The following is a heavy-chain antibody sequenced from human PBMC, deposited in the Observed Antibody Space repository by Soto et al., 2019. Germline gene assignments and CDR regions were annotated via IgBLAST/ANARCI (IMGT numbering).Heavy chain of an antibody. Sequence: ASVKVSCKASGGTFSSYTISWVRQAPGQGLEWMGRIIPILGIANYAQKFQGRVTITADKSTSTAYMELSSLRSEDTAVYYCARAGYCSSTSCREYFQHWGQGTLVTVSS. CDR1: GGTFSSYT. CDR3: ARAGYCSSTSCREYFQH. V-gene: IGHV1-69*02. CDR2: IIPILGIA. J-gene: IGHJ1*01. D-gene: IGHD2-2*01.